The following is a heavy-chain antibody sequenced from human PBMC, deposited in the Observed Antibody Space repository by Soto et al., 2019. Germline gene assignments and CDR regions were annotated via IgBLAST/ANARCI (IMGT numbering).Heavy chain of an antibody. D-gene: IGHD4-17*01. V-gene: IGHV4-39*01. Sequence: LETLSLTCTFSGGSIISSSYCWGWIRKPPGKGLEWIGSIYYSGSTYYNPSLKSRVTISVDTSKNQFSLKLTSATAADTAVYYCATSPTTVWLRVGYQFDYWGQGTLVTVSS. CDR1: GGSIISSSYC. CDR3: ATSPTTVWLRVGYQFDY. CDR2: IYYSGST. J-gene: IGHJ4*02.